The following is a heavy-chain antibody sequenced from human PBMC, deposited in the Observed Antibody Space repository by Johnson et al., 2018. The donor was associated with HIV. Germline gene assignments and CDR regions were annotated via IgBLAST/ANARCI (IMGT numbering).Heavy chain of an antibody. CDR2: ITSKTDGGTI. CDR1: GFTFSYAW. V-gene: IGHV3-15*01. J-gene: IGHJ3*02. Sequence: VQLVESGGGLVKPGGSLRLSCAASGFTFSYAWMSWVRQAPGKGLEWVGRITSKTDGGTIDYAAPVKGRFTISRDDSKNTLYLQMNSMKTEDTAVYYCPTDSNWFGELHDAFDIWGQGTMVTVSS. CDR3: PTDSNWFGELHDAFDI. D-gene: IGHD3-10*01.